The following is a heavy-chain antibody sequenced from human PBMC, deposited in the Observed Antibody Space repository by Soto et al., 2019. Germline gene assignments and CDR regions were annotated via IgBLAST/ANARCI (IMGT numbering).Heavy chain of an antibody. D-gene: IGHD2-2*01. CDR1: GFTFGNFA. J-gene: IGHJ6*03. CDR3: AKDTSSSPYYMDV. CDR2: ITGSTGTT. Sequence: EVPVLESGGGSVQPGGSLRLSCAASGFTFGNFAMSWVRHAPGKGLEWVSEITGSTGTTYYADSVKGRFIISRDNSKNTLHLQMNSLRAEDTAVYYCAKDTSSSPYYMDVWGKGTTVTVSS. V-gene: IGHV3-23*01.